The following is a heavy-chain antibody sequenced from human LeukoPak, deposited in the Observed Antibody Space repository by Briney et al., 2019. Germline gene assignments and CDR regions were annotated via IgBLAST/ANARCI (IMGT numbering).Heavy chain of an antibody. Sequence: PSETLSLTCAVSGVSIRSAGYSYYWIRQYSGKGLEWIGHIYYSGSPSYNPSLKSRVTISMDTSKNHSSLNLTSVTAADTAVYFCARDGATGVFETWGQGTLVAVSS. CDR1: GVSIRSAGYS. CDR2: IYYSGSP. V-gene: IGHV4-31*11. D-gene: IGHD3-3*01. CDR3: ARDGATGVFET. J-gene: IGHJ5*02.